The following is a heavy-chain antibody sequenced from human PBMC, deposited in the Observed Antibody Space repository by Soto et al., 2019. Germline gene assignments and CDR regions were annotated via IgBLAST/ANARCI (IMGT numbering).Heavy chain of an antibody. D-gene: IGHD4-17*01. V-gene: IGHV3-30-3*01. CDR2: ISYDGSNK. CDR3: ARAAYGDYYYGMDV. CDR1: GFTFSSYA. Sequence: PGGSLRLSCAASGFTFSSYAMHWVRQAPGKGLEWVAVISYDGSNKYYADSVKGRFTISRDNSKNTLYLQMNSLRGEDTAVYYCARAAYGDYYYGMDVWGQGTTVPVSS. J-gene: IGHJ6*02.